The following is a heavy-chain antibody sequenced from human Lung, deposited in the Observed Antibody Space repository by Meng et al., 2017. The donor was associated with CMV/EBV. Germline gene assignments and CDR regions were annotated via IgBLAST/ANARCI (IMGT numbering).Heavy chain of an antibody. CDR2: ISISSGYK. Sequence: GEXXKISCAASGFIFSSYSMNSVRQAPGKGLEWVSSISISSGYKNYADSVKGRFTISRDNAKNSLYLQMNSLRAEDTAVYYCARVPYGDYPYWGQGTLVTVSS. CDR1: GFIFSSYS. V-gene: IGHV3-21*01. D-gene: IGHD4-17*01. J-gene: IGHJ4*02. CDR3: ARVPYGDYPY.